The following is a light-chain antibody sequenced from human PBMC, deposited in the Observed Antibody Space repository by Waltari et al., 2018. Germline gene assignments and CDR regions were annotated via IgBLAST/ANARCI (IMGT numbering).Light chain of an antibody. CDR1: SSDVGRYNL. Sequence: QSALTQPASVSGSPGQSITISCTWASSDVGRYNLVSWYQQHPGKVPKLIIYEATKRPSGVSDRFSGSKSGYTASLTISGLQADDEADYYCCSYTSSSTPRLFGGGTKLTVL. CDR3: CSYTSSSTPRL. V-gene: IGLV2-14*02. CDR2: EAT. J-gene: IGLJ3*02.